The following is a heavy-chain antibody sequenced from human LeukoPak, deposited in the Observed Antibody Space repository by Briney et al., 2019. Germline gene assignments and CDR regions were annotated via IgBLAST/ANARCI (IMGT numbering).Heavy chain of an antibody. J-gene: IGHJ4*02. V-gene: IGHV3-48*03. CDR2: ISSSGSTI. CDR3: ARDPYYGDYVV. D-gene: IGHD4-17*01. Sequence: GGSLRLSCAASGFTFSSYEMNWVRQAPGKGLEWVSYISSSGSTIYYADSVKGRFTISRDNAKNSLYLQMNSLRAEDSAVYYCARDPYYGDYVVWGQGTLVTVSS. CDR1: GFTFSSYE.